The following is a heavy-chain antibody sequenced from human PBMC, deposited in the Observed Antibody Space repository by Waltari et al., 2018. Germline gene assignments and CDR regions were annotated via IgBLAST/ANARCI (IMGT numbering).Heavy chain of an antibody. CDR3: ASGGKIVVVPADY. Sequence: QAQLVESGGGVVHPGGSLRLSCTASGFSFRSYGMHWVSRTPGKGLGWVAFIRYDGRDKYYADSVKGRFTISRDTSKNTLYLQMNSLRSEDTAVYYCASGGKIVVVPADYWGQGTLVTVSS. D-gene: IGHD2-2*01. J-gene: IGHJ4*02. V-gene: IGHV3-30*02. CDR2: IRYDGRDK. CDR1: GFSFRSYG.